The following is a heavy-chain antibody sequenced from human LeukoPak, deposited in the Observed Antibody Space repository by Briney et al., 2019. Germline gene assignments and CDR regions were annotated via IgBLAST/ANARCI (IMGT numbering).Heavy chain of an antibody. J-gene: IGHJ5*02. CDR3: ARGDRLTLGLWS. CDR1: GDSISSYY. D-gene: IGHD3-10*01. CDR2: MYYSGST. Sequence: SETLSLTCTVSGDSISSYYWSWIRQPPGKGLEWIGYMYYSGSTNYNPSLKSRVTISVDTSKNQFSLKLSSVTAADTAVYYCARGDRLTLGLWSWGQGTLVTVSS. V-gene: IGHV4-59*08.